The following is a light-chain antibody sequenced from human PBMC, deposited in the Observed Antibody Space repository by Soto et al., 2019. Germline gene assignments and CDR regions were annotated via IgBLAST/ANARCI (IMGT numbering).Light chain of an antibody. CDR1: QSLTNNY. V-gene: IGKV3-20*01. CDR3: QQYEAVVT. J-gene: IGKJ1*01. Sequence: EIVLTQSPGTLSLSPGERATLSCRASQSLTNNYFAWYQQKPGRALRLLIDRTSTRPTGIPDRFSGSGSGTDFTLTISTLEPEDVAVYYCQQYEAVVTFGQGTKVEI. CDR2: RTS.